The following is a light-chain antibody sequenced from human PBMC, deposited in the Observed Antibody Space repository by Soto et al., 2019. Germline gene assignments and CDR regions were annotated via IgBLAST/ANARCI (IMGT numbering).Light chain of an antibody. J-gene: IGLJ2*01. Sequence: QSALTQPASVSGSPGQSITISCTGTSSDVGGYNYVSWYQQHPGKAPKLMIYEVSNRPSGVSNRFSGSKSGNTASLTISGLQAEDEAEYYCSSYTSSSTPVFGGGTKLTVL. CDR3: SSYTSSSTPV. CDR1: SSDVGGYNY. CDR2: EVS. V-gene: IGLV2-14*01.